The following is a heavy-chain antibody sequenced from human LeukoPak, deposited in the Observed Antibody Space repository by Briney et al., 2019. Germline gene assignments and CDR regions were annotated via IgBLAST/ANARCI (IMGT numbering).Heavy chain of an antibody. D-gene: IGHD1-26*01. Sequence: PGGSLRLSCAASGFTFSSYWMSWVRQAPGKGWEWVANIKQDGSEKYYVDSVKGRFTISRDNAKNSLYLQMNSLRAEDTAVYYCAREGLSGSYYVGYYYYYGMDVWGQGTTVTVSS. J-gene: IGHJ6*02. CDR3: AREGLSGSYYVGYYYYYGMDV. V-gene: IGHV3-7*01. CDR1: GFTFSSYW. CDR2: IKQDGSEK.